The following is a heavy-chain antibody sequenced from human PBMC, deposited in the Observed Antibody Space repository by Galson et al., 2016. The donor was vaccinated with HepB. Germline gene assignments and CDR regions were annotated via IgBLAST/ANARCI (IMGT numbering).Heavy chain of an antibody. Sequence: SLRLSCAASGFRFHDYAMHWVRQAPGKGLEWVSGISWNSGSMGYADSVKGRFAISRDSAKNPLYLQMNSLRAEDTALYYCAKDILFQSIFRGVTYDYWGQGTLVTVSS. J-gene: IGHJ4*02. V-gene: IGHV3-9*01. CDR2: ISWNSGSM. CDR3: AKDILFQSIFRGVTYDY. D-gene: IGHD3-10*01. CDR1: GFRFHDYA.